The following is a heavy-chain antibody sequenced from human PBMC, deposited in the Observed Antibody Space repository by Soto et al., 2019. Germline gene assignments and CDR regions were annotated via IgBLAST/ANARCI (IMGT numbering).Heavy chain of an antibody. Sequence: QVQLQESGPGLVKPSETLSLTCTVPGGSISTYYWSWIRQPPGKGLEWIGYIYYNGTTNYNPSLKSRVTISVDTPKNQFSLKLTSVTAADTAVYYCARRSSSGYRAWGQGTLVTVSS. CDR1: GGSISTYY. J-gene: IGHJ4*02. D-gene: IGHD6-19*01. CDR2: IYYNGTT. CDR3: ARRSSSGYRA. V-gene: IGHV4-59*08.